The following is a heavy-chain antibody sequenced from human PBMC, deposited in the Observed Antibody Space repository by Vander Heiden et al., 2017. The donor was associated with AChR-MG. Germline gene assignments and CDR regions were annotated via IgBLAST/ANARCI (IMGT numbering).Heavy chain of an antibody. V-gene: IGHV3-15*01. CDR1: GFSFSDAW. J-gene: IGHJ4*02. Sequence: EVQLVESGGDLVKPGGSLRLSCAASGFSFSDAWMSWVRQAPGKGLEYIGRIKSKADGGTTDYAAPVQDRFTISRDDSKNTLYLQMNSLKSEDTGVYYCTTDIRWEPVDFNYWGPGTLVTVSS. CDR2: IKSKADGGTT. CDR3: TTDIRWEPVDFNY. D-gene: IGHD1-26*01.